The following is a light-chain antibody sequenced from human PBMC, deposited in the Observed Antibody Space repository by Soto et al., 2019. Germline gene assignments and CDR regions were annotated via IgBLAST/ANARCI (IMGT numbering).Light chain of an antibody. CDR1: SGNIASNY. V-gene: IGLV6-57*02. J-gene: IGLJ3*02. CDR3: QSYDNNQLWV. CDR2: ENN. Sequence: NFMLTQPHSVSESPGKTVTISCTGNSGNIASNYVQWYQQRPGSAPTTVISENNQRPSGVPDRFSGSIDSSSNSASLTISGMKTEDEDDYYCQSYDNNQLWVFCGGTKLTVL.